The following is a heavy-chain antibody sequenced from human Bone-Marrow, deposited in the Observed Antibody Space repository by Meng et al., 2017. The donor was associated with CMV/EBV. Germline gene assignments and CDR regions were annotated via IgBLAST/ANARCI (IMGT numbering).Heavy chain of an antibody. V-gene: IGHV4-39*07. CDR2: IYYSGST. J-gene: IGHJ6*02. Sequence: SETLSLTCTVSGGSISSSSYYWGWIRQPPGKGLEWIGSIYYSGSTYYNSSLKSRVTMTRDTSTSTVYMELSSLRSEDTAVYYCARGPRWYCSSTSCYSVRGGMDVWGQGTTVTVSS. CDR1: GGSISSSSYY. CDR3: ARGPRWYCSSTSCYSVRGGMDV. D-gene: IGHD2-2*02.